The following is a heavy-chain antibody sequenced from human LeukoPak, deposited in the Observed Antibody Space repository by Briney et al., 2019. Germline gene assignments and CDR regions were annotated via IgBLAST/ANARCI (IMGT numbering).Heavy chain of an antibody. Sequence: SQTLSLTCAVSGGSISSGGYSWSWIRQPPGKGLEWIGYIYHSGSTYYNPSLKSRVTISVDRSKNQFSLKLSSVTAADTAVYYCARATYGQRGFFDYWGQGTLVTVSS. CDR1: GGSISSGGYS. D-gene: IGHD3-10*01. CDR3: ARATYGQRGFFDY. J-gene: IGHJ4*02. CDR2: IYHSGST. V-gene: IGHV4-30-2*01.